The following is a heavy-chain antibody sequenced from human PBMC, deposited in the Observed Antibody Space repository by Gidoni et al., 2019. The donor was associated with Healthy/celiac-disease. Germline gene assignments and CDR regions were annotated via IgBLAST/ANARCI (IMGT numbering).Heavy chain of an antibody. CDR2: INPNSGGT. D-gene: IGHD3-16*01. Sequence: QVQLVQSGAEVTKPGSSVKVSCKASGYTFTGYYMHWVRQAPGQGLEWMGRINPNSGGTNYAQKFQGRVTMTRDTSISTAYMELSRLRSDDTAVYYCARAPFGSADHFDYWGQGTLVTVSS. CDR1: GYTFTGYY. J-gene: IGHJ4*02. V-gene: IGHV1-2*06. CDR3: ARAPFGSADHFDY.